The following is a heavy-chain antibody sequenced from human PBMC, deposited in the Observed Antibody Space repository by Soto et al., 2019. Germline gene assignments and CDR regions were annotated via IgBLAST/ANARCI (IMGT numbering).Heavy chain of an antibody. Sequence: QVQLVESGGGLVKPGGSLRLSCAASGFTFTDYYMSWIRQAPGKGLEWVSYISSTGSYTNYADSVKGRFTISRDNANNSLYLQMNSLRAEDSAVYYCAVEGSVSRAYFQHWGQGTLVTVSS. CDR1: GFTFTDYY. CDR3: AVEGSVSRAYFQH. D-gene: IGHD2-15*01. J-gene: IGHJ1*01. V-gene: IGHV3-11*05. CDR2: ISSTGSYT.